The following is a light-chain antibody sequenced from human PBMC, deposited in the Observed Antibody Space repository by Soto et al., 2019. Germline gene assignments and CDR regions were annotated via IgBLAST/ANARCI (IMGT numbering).Light chain of an antibody. CDR2: GAS. CDR1: QSVSSN. CDR3: QQYNDWPQP. Sequence: EIVMTQSPATLSVSPGERATLSCRASQSVSSNLACYQQKPGQAPRLLIFGASTRATGIPARFSGSRSGTEFTLTISSLQSEDFAVYYCQQYNDWPQPFGQGTKVEIK. J-gene: IGKJ1*01. V-gene: IGKV3-15*01.